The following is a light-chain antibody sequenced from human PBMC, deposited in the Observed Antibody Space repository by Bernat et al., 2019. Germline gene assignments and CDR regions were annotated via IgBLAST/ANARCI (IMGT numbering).Light chain of an antibody. J-gene: IGLJ2*01. Sequence: QSALTQPASVSGSPGQSITISCTGTSSDVGRYNYVSWYQQHPGKAPKLMIYEVNKRPSGVPDRFSGSKSGNTASLTVSGLQAEDEADYYCTSYAGSNNLFGGGTKLTVL. CDR1: SSDVGRYNY. V-gene: IGLV2-8*01. CDR2: EVN. CDR3: TSYAGSNNL.